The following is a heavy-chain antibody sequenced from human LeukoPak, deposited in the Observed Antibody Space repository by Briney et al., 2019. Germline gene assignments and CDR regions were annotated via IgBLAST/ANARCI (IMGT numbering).Heavy chain of an antibody. Sequence: GASVKVSCKASGYTFTSYGISWVRQAPGQGLEWMGWISAYNGNTNYAQKLQGRVTMTTDTSTSTAYMELRSLRSDDTAVYYCARAILTMVRGVIITSYGMDVWGQGTTVTVSS. CDR3: ARAILTMVRGVIITSYGMDV. CDR2: ISAYNGNT. CDR1: GYTFTSYG. D-gene: IGHD3-10*01. V-gene: IGHV1-18*01. J-gene: IGHJ6*02.